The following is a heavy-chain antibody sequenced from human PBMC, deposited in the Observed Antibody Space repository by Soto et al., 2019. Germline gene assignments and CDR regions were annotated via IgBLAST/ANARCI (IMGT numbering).Heavy chain of an antibody. CDR2: ITSSSTYM. D-gene: IGHD3-10*01. CDR3: ARVGMASGNGYGSGSYDI. CDR1: GFTFSSYD. J-gene: IGHJ4*02. V-gene: IGHV3-21*02. Sequence: EVQLVESGGGLVKPGGSLRLSCAASGFTFSSYDMNWVRQAPGKGLEWVSSITSSSTYMNYADSVKGRFTTSRDNAGNSLYLQMNSLGAEDTAVYYCARVGMASGNGYGSGSYDIWGQGTLITVSS.